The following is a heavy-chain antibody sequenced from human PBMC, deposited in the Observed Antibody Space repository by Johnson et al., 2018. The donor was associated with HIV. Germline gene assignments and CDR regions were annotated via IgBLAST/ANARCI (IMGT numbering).Heavy chain of an antibody. CDR2: IYSGGST. CDR1: GFTLSSSA. CDR3: AKDSFFYDSAFDI. Sequence: QMQLVESGGGVVQPGRSLRLSCEASGFTLSSSAFHWVRQAPGKGLVWVSVIYSGGSTYYADSVKGRFTISRDNSKNTLYLQMNSLRAEDTAVYYCAKDSFFYDSAFDIWGQGTMVTVSS. V-gene: IGHV3-NL1*01. J-gene: IGHJ3*02. D-gene: IGHD3-22*01.